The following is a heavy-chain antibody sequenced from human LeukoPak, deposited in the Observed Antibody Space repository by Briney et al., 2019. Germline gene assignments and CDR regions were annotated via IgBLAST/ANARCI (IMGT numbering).Heavy chain of an antibody. CDR3: ARAPGIEKQLVNIDAFDI. J-gene: IGHJ3*02. D-gene: IGHD6-13*01. CDR1: GGSISSGGYY. CDR2: IYYSGST. V-gene: IGHV4-31*03. Sequence: SQTLSLTCTVSGGSISSGGYYWSWIRQHPGTGLEWTGYIYYSGSTYYNPSLKSRVTISVDTSKNQFSLKLSSVTAADTAVYYCARAPGIEKQLVNIDAFDIWGQGTMVTVSS.